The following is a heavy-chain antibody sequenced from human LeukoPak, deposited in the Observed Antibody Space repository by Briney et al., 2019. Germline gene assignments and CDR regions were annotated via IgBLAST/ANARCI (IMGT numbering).Heavy chain of an antibody. Sequence: GESLKISCKGSGYSFTSYWIGWVRQMPGKGLEWMGIIYPGDSDTRYSPSFQGQVTISADKSISTAYLQWSSLKASDTAMYYCAGTYDSSGYYLSPDAFDIWGQGTMVTVSS. CDR2: IYPGDSDT. J-gene: IGHJ3*02. D-gene: IGHD3-22*01. V-gene: IGHV5-51*01. CDR1: GYSFTSYW. CDR3: AGTYDSSGYYLSPDAFDI.